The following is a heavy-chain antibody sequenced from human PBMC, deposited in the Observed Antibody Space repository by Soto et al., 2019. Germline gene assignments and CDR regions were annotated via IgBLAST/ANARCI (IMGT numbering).Heavy chain of an antibody. D-gene: IGHD3-10*01. Sequence: EVQLLDSGGGLVQPGGSLRLSCAASGFTFSSYAMSWVRQAPGKGLEWVSSISGSGGGTYYADSVKGRFTISRDNSKNTLSLQMNSGRAEDTAVYYCAKARGSGSYFNPSDAFDFWGQGTMVTVSS. CDR1: GFTFSSYA. CDR2: ISGSGGGT. J-gene: IGHJ3*01. CDR3: AKARGSGSYFNPSDAFDF. V-gene: IGHV3-23*01.